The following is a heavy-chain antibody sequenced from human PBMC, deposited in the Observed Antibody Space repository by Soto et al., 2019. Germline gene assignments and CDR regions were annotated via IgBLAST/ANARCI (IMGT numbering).Heavy chain of an antibody. CDR1: GGSMSTSDYY. Sequence: SETLSLTCTVSGGSMSTSDYYWGWIRQPPGKGLEYIGNIDYRGSASYNHSLKSRVTISVDTSKNQFSLKLSSVTAADTAVYYCARHHYYGSGSYYSGNWFDPWGQGTLVTVSS. J-gene: IGHJ5*02. D-gene: IGHD3-10*01. V-gene: IGHV4-39*01. CDR2: IDYRGSA. CDR3: ARHHYYGSGSYYSGNWFDP.